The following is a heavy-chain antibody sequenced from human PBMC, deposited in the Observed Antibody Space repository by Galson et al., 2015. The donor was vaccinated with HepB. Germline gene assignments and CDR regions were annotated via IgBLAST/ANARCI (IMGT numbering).Heavy chain of an antibody. Sequence: SLRLSCAASGFTFSSYAMSWVRQAPGKGLEWVSAISGSGGSTYYADSVKGRFTISRDNSKNTLYLQMNSLRAEDTAVYYCARAGSQWLVPGAFDIWGQGTMVTVSS. J-gene: IGHJ3*02. V-gene: IGHV3-23*01. CDR2: ISGSGGST. CDR1: GFTFSSYA. D-gene: IGHD6-19*01. CDR3: ARAGSQWLVPGAFDI.